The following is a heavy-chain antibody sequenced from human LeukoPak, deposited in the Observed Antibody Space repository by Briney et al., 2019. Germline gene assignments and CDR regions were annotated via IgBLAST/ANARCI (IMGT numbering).Heavy chain of an antibody. J-gene: IGHJ4*02. CDR3: AKVNGVSVAGYFDY. Sequence: GGSLRLSCAASGFTFSSYAMSWVRQAPGKGLEWVSAISGSGGSTYYADSVKGRFTISRNNSKNTLYLQMNSLRAEDTAVYYCAKVNGVSVAGYFDYWGQGTLVTVSS. D-gene: IGHD6-19*01. CDR1: GFTFSSYA. CDR2: ISGSGGST. V-gene: IGHV3-23*01.